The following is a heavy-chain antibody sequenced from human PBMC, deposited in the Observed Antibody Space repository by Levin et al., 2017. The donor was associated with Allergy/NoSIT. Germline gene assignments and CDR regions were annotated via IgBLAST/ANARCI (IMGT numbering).Heavy chain of an antibody. CDR2: IGTAGDT. Sequence: PGGSLRLSCAASGFTFSNYDMHWVRQATGRGLEWVSTIGTAGDTYYPGSVKGRFTISRENAKNSLYLQMNSLRAGDTAVYYCARRRRLGHAFDFWGQGTMVTVSS. V-gene: IGHV3-13*01. D-gene: IGHD1-26*01. J-gene: IGHJ3*01. CDR1: GFTFSNYD. CDR3: ARRRRLGHAFDF.